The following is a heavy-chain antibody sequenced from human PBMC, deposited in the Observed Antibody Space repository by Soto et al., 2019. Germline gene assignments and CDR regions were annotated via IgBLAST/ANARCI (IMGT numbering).Heavy chain of an antibody. CDR3: AMVPVDTYMIYEFDP. D-gene: IGHD3-16*01. CDR1: DDSVTSGNYY. V-gene: IGHV4-61*01. CDR2: IYYSGST. J-gene: IGHJ5*01. Sequence: PSETLSLTCTVSDDSVTSGNYYWTWIRQPPGKGLEWLGHIYYSGSTNYSPSLKNRVTISLNTPNNQFSLKMTSVTAANTALYYCAMVPVDTYMIYEFDPWGQGTLVTVTS.